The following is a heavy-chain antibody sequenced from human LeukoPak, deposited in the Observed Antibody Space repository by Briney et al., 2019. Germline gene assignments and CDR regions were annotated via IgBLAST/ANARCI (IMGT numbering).Heavy chain of an antibody. CDR1: GGSISSGGYY. D-gene: IGHD1-26*01. CDR3: ARHSGSYRLPRDY. J-gene: IGHJ4*02. V-gene: IGHV4-30-2*01. Sequence: SETLSLTCTVSGGSISSGGYYWSWIRQPPGKGLEWIGYIYHSGSTYYNPSLKSRVTISVDRSKNQFSLKLSSVTAADTAVYYCARHSGSYRLPRDYWGQGTLVTVSS. CDR2: IYHSGST.